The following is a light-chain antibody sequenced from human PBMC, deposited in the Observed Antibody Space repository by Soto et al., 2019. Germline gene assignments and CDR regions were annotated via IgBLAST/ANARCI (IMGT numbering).Light chain of an antibody. CDR1: QSVSSSY. V-gene: IGKV3-20*01. J-gene: IGKJ1*01. CDR3: QQYGSSPGT. Sequence: EIVLTQSPGTLSLSPGERATLSCRASQSVSSSYLAWYQQKPGQAPRLLIYGASSRATGIPDRVSGSGSGTDFTLTISKLEPEDFAVYYCQQYGSSPGTCGQGTKVEIK. CDR2: GAS.